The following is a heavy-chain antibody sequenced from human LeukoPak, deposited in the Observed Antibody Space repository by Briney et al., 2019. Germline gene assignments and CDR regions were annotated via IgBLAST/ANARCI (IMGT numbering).Heavy chain of an antibody. V-gene: IGHV4-38-2*01. CDR3: ARKEGSIAARIDY. CDR2: IYHSGST. CDR1: GYSISSGYY. J-gene: IGHJ4*02. Sequence: KPSETLSLTCAVSGYSISSGYYWGWVRQPPGKGLAWIGSIYHSGSTYYNPSLKSRVTISVDTSKNQFSLKLSSVTAADTAVYYCARKEGSIAARIDYWGQGTLVTVSS. D-gene: IGHD6-6*01.